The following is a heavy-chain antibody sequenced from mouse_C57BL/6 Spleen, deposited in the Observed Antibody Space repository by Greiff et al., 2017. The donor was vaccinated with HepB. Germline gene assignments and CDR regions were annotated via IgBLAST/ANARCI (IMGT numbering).Heavy chain of an antibody. CDR2: INPSTGGT. CDR1: GYSFTGYY. V-gene: IGHV1-42*01. D-gene: IGHD3-2*02. CDR3: AREEGSSGFDY. Sequence: VQLKESGPELVKPGASVKISCKASGYSFTGYYMNWVKQSPEKSLEWIGEINPSTGGTTYNQKFKAKATLTVDKSSSTAYMQLKSLTSEDSAVYYCAREEGSSGFDYWGQGTTLTVSS. J-gene: IGHJ2*01.